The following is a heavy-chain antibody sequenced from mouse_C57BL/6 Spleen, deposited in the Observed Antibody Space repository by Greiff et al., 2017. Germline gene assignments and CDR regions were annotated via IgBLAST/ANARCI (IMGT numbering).Heavy chain of an antibody. Sequence: LQQSGASVTISCKASGYSFSSYWMNWVKQRPGKGLEWSGQIYPGDGDTNYNGKFKGKATLTADKSSSTAYMQLSSLTSEDSAVYFCARIYYYGMDYWGQGTSVTVSS. CDR3: ARIYYYGMDY. J-gene: IGHJ4*01. V-gene: IGHV1-80*01. CDR2: IYPGDGDT. CDR1: GYSFSSYW.